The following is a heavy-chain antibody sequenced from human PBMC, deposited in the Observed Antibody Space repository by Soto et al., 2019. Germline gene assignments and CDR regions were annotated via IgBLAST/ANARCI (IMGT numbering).Heavy chain of an antibody. CDR2: IYYSGST. CDR1: GGSISSSSYY. Sequence: PSETLSLTCTVSGGSISSSSYYWGWIRQPPGKGLEWIGSIYYSGSTYYNPSLKSRVTISVDTSKNQFSLKLSSVTAADTAVYYCACRDGYNLNWFDPWGQGTLVTSPQ. D-gene: IGHD5-12*01. CDR3: ACRDGYNLNWFDP. J-gene: IGHJ5*02. V-gene: IGHV4-39*01.